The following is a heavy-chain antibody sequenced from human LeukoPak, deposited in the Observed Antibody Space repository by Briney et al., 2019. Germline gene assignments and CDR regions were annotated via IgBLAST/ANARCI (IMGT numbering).Heavy chain of an antibody. D-gene: IGHD2-2*02. CDR3: ARVVPAAIVEYYYYYYMDV. V-gene: IGHV3-21*01. CDR1: GFTFSSYS. J-gene: IGHJ6*03. Sequence: GGSLRLSCAASGFTFSSYSMNWVRQAPGKGLEWVSSISSSSSYIYYADSVKGRFTISRDNAKNSLYLQMNSLRAEDTAVYYCARVVPAAIVEYYYYYYMDVWGKGTTVTVSS. CDR2: ISSSSSYI.